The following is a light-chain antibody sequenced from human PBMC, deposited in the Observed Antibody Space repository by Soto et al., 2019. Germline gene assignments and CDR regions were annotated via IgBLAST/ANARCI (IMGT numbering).Light chain of an antibody. CDR1: QGIGTA. Sequence: IQLTQSPSTLSASVGDRVTITCRASQGIGTALAWYHQRPGNSPDLLVYDASTLQSGVPSRFSGSGSETDFSLTISGLQPDDFGHYYCQQFNTKPLTFGGGTRVEIK. J-gene: IGKJ4*01. V-gene: IGKV1-13*02. CDR3: QQFNTKPLT. CDR2: DAS.